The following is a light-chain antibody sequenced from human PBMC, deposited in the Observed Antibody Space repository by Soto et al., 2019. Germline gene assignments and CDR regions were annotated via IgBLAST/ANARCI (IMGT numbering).Light chain of an antibody. Sequence: QSVLTQPPSASGSPGQSVTISCTGTSSDVGGYNHVSWYQQNPGKAPKLMIYDVSKWPSGVPDRFSGSKSGNTASLTISGLQAEDEADYYCASYAGSNNSVFGTGTKLTVL. CDR1: SSDVGGYNH. CDR2: DVS. J-gene: IGLJ1*01. CDR3: ASYAGSNNSV. V-gene: IGLV2-8*01.